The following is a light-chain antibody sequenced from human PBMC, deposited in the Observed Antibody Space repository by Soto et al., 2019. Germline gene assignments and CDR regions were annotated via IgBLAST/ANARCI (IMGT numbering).Light chain of an antibody. CDR2: KTS. J-gene: IGKJ1*01. CDR3: QHWNDYSWT. V-gene: IGKV1-5*03. CDR1: QSISIW. Sequence: DIVMTQSPSTLSASVGDRVTITCRASQSISIWLAWYQQKPGKAPNLLIYKTSSLETGVPSRFSGSGSGTEFTLTISSLQPDDFATYYCQHWNDYSWTFGQGTKVEVK.